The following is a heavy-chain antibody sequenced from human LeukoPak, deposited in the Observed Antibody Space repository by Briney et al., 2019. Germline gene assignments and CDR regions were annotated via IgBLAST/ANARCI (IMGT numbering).Heavy chain of an antibody. CDR3: ARSSLAVAGSVFDY. D-gene: IGHD6-19*01. V-gene: IGHV1-18*01. Sequence: ASVKVSCKPSGYTFTSYGIIWVRQAPGQGLEWMGWISTYNGNTHYAQKLQGRVTMTTDTSTSTAYMELRSLRSDDTAVYYCARSSLAVAGSVFDYWGQGTLVTVSS. J-gene: IGHJ4*02. CDR1: GYTFTSYG. CDR2: ISTYNGNT.